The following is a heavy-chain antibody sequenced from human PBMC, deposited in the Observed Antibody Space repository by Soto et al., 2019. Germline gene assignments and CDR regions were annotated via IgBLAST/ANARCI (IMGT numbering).Heavy chain of an antibody. D-gene: IGHD3-10*01. CDR2: IWYDGSNK. CDR3: ARDLITMVRGVIISGPYYYGMDV. Sequence: PGGSLRLSCAASGFTFSSYGMHWVRQAPGKGLEWVAVIWYDGSNKYYADSVKGRFTISRDNSKNTLYLQMNSLRAEDTAVYYCARDLITMVRGVIISGPYYYGMDVWGQGTTVTVSS. V-gene: IGHV3-33*01. J-gene: IGHJ6*02. CDR1: GFTFSSYG.